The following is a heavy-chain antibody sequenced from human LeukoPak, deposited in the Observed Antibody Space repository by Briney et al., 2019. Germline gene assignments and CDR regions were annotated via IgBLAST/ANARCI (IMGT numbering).Heavy chain of an antibody. CDR2: VSSDGSQK. J-gene: IGHJ4*02. CDR3: ARDFGYSSGTYFVY. V-gene: IGHV3-30*04. D-gene: IGHD3-10*01. CDR1: GFTFSSYS. Sequence: GRSLRLSCAASGFTFSSYSLHWVRQAPGKGLEWVAVVSSDGSQKYYVDSVKGRFTISRDNSMNTLYLQMNSLRVEDTVVYYRARDFGYSSGTYFVYWGQGTLVTVSS.